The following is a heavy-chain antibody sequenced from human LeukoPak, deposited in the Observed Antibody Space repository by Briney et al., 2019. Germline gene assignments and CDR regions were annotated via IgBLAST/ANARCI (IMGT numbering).Heavy chain of an antibody. V-gene: IGHV3-21*01. J-gene: IGHJ4*02. CDR1: GFTLSSYS. CDR2: ISGSGNYI. CDR3: ARDGGGYDPFDS. Sequence: GGPLRLSCAVSGFTLSSYSMNWVRQAPGKGLEWVSSISGSGNYIYYADSVKGRFTISSDNAKNSLYLQMNSLRVEDTAVYYCARDGGGYDPFDSWGQGTLVTVSS. D-gene: IGHD5-12*01.